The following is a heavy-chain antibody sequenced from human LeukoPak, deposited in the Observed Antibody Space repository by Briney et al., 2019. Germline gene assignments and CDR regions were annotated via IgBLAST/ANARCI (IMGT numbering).Heavy chain of an antibody. Sequence: GESLKISCKTSGYSFISYWIAWVRQRPGKGLEWMGITYPGDSDIRYSPAFQGQVTISADKSTRTAYLQWSSLRASDTAIYYCARRLTVTTGLDYWGQGTLVTVSS. V-gene: IGHV5-51*01. J-gene: IGHJ4*02. CDR3: ARRLTVTTGLDY. CDR2: TYPGDSDI. D-gene: IGHD4-17*01. CDR1: GYSFISYW.